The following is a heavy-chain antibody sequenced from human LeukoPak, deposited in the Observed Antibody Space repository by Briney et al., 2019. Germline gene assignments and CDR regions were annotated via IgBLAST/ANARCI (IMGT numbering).Heavy chain of an antibody. D-gene: IGHD5-18*01. CDR3: ASASGGYSYGDYYFYY. CDR1: GFTVSSNY. CDR2: IYSGGST. Sequence: GGSLRLSCAASGFTVSSNYMSWVRQAPGKGLEWVSVIYSGGSTYYADSVKGRFTISRDNSKNTLYLQMNSLRAEDTAVYYCASASGGYSYGDYYFYYWGQGTLVTVSS. V-gene: IGHV3-53*01. J-gene: IGHJ4*02.